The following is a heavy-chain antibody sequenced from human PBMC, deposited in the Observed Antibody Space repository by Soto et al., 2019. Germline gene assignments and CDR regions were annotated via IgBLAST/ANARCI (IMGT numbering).Heavy chain of an antibody. V-gene: IGHV4-59*01. J-gene: IGHJ3*02. CDR2: IYYSGST. Sequence: KTSETLSLTCTVSGGSISSYYWSWIRQPPGKGLEWIGYIYYSGSTNYNPSLKSRVTISVDMSKNQFSLKLSSVTAADTAVYYCARLNYYGSGSSLDAFDIWGQGTMVTVSS. CDR1: GGSISSYY. D-gene: IGHD3-10*01. CDR3: ARLNYYGSGSSLDAFDI.